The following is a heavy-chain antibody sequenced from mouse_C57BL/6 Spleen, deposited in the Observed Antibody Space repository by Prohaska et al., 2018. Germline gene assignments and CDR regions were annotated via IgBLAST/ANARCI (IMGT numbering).Heavy chain of an antibody. D-gene: IGHD3-2*02. CDR2: ILPGSGST. V-gene: IGHV1-55*01. CDR1: GYTFTSYW. CDR3: ARWLRLCSMEY. Sequence: QVQLQQPGAELVKPGASVKMSCKASGYTFTSYWITWVKQRPGQGLEWIGDILPGSGSTNYNEKFKSKATLTVDTSSSTAYMQRISLSSEERAVYYCARWLRLCSMEYWGQGTSGNVSS. J-gene: IGHJ4*01.